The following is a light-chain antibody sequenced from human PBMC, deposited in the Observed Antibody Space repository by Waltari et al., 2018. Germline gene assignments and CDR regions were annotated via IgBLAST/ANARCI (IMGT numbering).Light chain of an antibody. V-gene: IGKV1-5*03. CDR2: KAS. J-gene: IGKJ3*01. CDR3: QQYNTYSA. CDR1: QSISSW. Sequence: DIHITQSPSTLSSSVGERVTITSRASQSISSWVAWYQQKPGTAPKLLIYKASTLETGVPSMFSGSGFGTEFTLTISSLQPDDFATYYCQQYNTYSAFGPGTKVDI.